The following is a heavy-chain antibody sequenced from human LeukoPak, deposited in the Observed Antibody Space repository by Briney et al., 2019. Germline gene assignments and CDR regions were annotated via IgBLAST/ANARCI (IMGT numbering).Heavy chain of an antibody. CDR2: IYYSGST. D-gene: IGHD3-10*01. V-gene: IGHV4-59*01. CDR3: AGGMVRAPMAIDY. Sequence: PSETLSLTCTVSGGSISSYYWSWIRQPPGKGLEWIGYIYYSGSTNYNPSLKSRVTISVDTSKNQFSLKLSSVTAADTAVYYCAGGMVRAPMAIDYWGQGTLVTVSS. J-gene: IGHJ4*02. CDR1: GGSISSYY.